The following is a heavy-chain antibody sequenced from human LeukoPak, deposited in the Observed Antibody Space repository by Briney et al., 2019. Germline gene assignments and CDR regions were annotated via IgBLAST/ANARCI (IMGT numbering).Heavy chain of an antibody. CDR3: AHGVFYDSTAAY. Sequence: PSETLSLTCAVYGGSFSLYYWTWIRQPPGKGLEWIGEINHSGSTNYNPSLMGRVTISVDTSKTQFSLKLSSVTAADTAVYYCAHGVFYDSTAAYWGQGTLVAVSS. CDR1: GGSFSLYY. V-gene: IGHV4-34*01. D-gene: IGHD3-22*01. J-gene: IGHJ4*02. CDR2: INHSGST.